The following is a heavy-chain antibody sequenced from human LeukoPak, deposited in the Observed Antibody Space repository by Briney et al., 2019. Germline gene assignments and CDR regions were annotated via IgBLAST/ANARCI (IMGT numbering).Heavy chain of an antibody. V-gene: IGHV6-1*01. CDR2: TLYRSKWNN. Sequence: SQTLPLTCAISGDSVSSSVAAWNWIRQSPSRGLEWLGRTLYRSKWNNDYALSVKSRITINADTSKNQFSLQLNAVTPEDTAIYYCARDIGLRSGGIDHWGQGMLVTVSP. CDR3: ARDIGLRSGGIDH. CDR1: GDSVSSSVAA. D-gene: IGHD3/OR15-3a*01. J-gene: IGHJ4*02.